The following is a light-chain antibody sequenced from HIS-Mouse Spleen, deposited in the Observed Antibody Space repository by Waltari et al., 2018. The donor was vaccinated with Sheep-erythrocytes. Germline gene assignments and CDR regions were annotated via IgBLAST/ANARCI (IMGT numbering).Light chain of an antibody. CDR3: CSYAGSYNHV. V-gene: IGLV2-11*01. Sequence: QSALTQPRSVSGSPGQSATISGTGTTSDVGCYNSVSGYQQHPGKAPKLMIYDVSKRPSGVPDRFSGSKSGNTASLTISGLQAEDEADYYCCSYAGSYNHVFATGTKVTVL. CDR2: DVS. CDR1: TSDVGCYNS. J-gene: IGLJ1*01.